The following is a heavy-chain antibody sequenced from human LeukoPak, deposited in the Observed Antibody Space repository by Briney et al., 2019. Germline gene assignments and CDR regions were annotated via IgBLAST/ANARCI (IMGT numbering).Heavy chain of an antibody. V-gene: IGHV3-33*01. Sequence: LGGSLRLSCAASGFTFRNYGMNWVRQAPGKGLEWVALIWYDGSRDYYVDFVKGRFTVSRDNSKNTLYLQMKNWRAEDTAVYYCATVRGSDWYMDYWGQGTLVTVSS. CDR2: IWYDGSRD. D-gene: IGHD6-19*01. CDR3: ATVRGSDWYMDY. J-gene: IGHJ4*02. CDR1: GFTFRNYG.